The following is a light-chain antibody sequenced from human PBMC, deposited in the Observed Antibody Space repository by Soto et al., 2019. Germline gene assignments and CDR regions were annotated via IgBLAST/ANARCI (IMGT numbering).Light chain of an antibody. Sequence: DIVLTQSPGTVSLSLGKRATLSCWASQSVGNNYLAWYQQKPGQATRLLIDHASSSATGIPDRFSGSRSGTDFNLTISILEPEDCAVYYCHHYGWSPPITFGQGTRLE. CDR1: QSVGNNY. J-gene: IGKJ5*01. CDR2: HAS. CDR3: HHYGWSPPIT. V-gene: IGKV3-20*01.